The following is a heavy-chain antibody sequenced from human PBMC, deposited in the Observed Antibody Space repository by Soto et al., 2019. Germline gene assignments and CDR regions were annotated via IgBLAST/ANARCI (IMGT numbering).Heavy chain of an antibody. CDR2: INPNSGGT. J-gene: IGHJ5*02. CDR3: SRYHSRQDLFDL. D-gene: IGHD4-4*01. V-gene: IGHV1-2*02. Sequence: AAVKPSCEACCYTYAGTVLHSVLPAPGQRLEWMGWINPNSGGTNYAQKFQGRVTMTRDTSISTAYMELSRLRSDDTAVYYFSRYHSRQDLFDLCGQG. CDR1: CYTYAGTV.